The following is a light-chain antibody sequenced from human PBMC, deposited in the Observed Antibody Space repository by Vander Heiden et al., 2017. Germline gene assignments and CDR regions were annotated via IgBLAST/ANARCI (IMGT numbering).Light chain of an antibody. CDR1: SSDVGGYNY. V-gene: IGLV2-14*03. CDR3: SSYTSSSTPYV. CDR2: DVI. Sequence: QSALTKPASVSGSPGQSITISRTGTSSDVGGYNYVSWYQQPPGKAPKLMIYDVINRPSVVSNRFSGSKSGNTASLTISGLQAEDEADYYCSSYTSSSTPYVFGTGTKVTVL. J-gene: IGLJ1*01.